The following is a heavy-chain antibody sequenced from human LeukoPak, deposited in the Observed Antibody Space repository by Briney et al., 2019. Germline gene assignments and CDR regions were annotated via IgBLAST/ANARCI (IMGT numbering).Heavy chain of an antibody. V-gene: IGHV3-21*01. D-gene: IGHD3-3*01. CDR1: GFTFSPYS. CDR3: AREDFEAFDI. J-gene: IGHJ3*02. Sequence: PGGSLRLSCAASGFTFSPYSMNWVRQASGKGLEWVSSIGGSGKSIYYADSVRGRFTISRDSAKNSLYLQMNSLRAEDTAMYYCAREDFEAFDIWGQGTMVTVSS. CDR2: IGGSGKSI.